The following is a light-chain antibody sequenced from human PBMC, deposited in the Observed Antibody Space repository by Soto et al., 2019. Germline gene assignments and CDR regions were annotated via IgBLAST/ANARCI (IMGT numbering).Light chain of an antibody. V-gene: IGKV1-39*01. CDR1: QSVSSY. J-gene: IGKJ1*01. Sequence: DIQMTQSPSSLSASVGDSDTITYRASQSVSSYLNWYQQKPGKAPKLLIFGASGLQSGVPSRFSGSGSGTDFTLTISSLQPEDFAAYYCQQYDNFPLAFGQGTKVDIK. CDR2: GAS. CDR3: QQYDNFPLA.